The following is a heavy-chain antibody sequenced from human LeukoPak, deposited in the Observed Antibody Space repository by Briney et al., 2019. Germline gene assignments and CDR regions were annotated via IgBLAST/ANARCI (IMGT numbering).Heavy chain of an antibody. CDR1: GFAFSFYA. D-gene: IGHD6-19*01. Sequence: GGSLRLFCAASGFAFSFYAMSWLRQPPGKGLEWVSTINANSGTTSYAASVKGRFTISRDNSKNTLYLQLNTLRADDTATYYCAKPVSGGLAVTADWFHPWGQGTLVVASS. CDR3: AKPVSGGLAVTADWFHP. V-gene: IGHV3-23*01. CDR2: INANSGTT. J-gene: IGHJ5*01.